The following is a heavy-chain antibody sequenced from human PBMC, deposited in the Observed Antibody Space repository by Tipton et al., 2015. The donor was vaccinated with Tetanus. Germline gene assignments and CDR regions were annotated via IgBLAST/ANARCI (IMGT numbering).Heavy chain of an antibody. CDR3: ARDSTHRRDGYNDFDY. D-gene: IGHD5-24*01. CDR1: GFTFSSSW. CDR2: INGGGNEK. J-gene: IGHJ4*02. V-gene: IGHV3-7*01. Sequence: SLRLSCAVSGFTFSSSWMSWVRQVPGKGLEWVANINGGGNEKYYVDSVKGRFTISRDNAKNSLYLQMNSLRDEDTAVYYCARDSTHRRDGYNDFDYWGQGTLVTVSS.